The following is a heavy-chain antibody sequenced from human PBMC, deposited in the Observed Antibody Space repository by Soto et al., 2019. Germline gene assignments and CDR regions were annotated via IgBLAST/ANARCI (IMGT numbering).Heavy chain of an antibody. CDR1: GYTFTGYY. CDR2: INPNSGGT. D-gene: IGHD3-3*01. Sequence: ASVKVSCKASGYTFTGYYMQWVRQAPGQGLEWMGWINPNSGGTNYAQKFQGWVTMTRDTSISTAYMELSRLRSDDTAVYYCARAGVYDFWSGYYASYYGMDVWGQGTTVTVS. J-gene: IGHJ6*02. CDR3: ARAGVYDFWSGYYASYYGMDV. V-gene: IGHV1-2*04.